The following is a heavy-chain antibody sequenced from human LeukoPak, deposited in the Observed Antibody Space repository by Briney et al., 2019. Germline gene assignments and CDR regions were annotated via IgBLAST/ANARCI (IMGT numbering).Heavy chain of an antibody. CDR3: ARRIAAAPMSWFDP. Sequence: SETLSLTCTVSGGSISSGSYYWSWIRQPAGKGLEWIGRIYSSGSTNYNPSLKSRVTISVDTSKNQFSLKLSSVTAADTAVYYCARRIAAAPMSWFDPWGQGTLVTVSS. J-gene: IGHJ5*02. V-gene: IGHV4-61*02. CDR2: IYSSGST. D-gene: IGHD6-13*01. CDR1: GGSISSGSYY.